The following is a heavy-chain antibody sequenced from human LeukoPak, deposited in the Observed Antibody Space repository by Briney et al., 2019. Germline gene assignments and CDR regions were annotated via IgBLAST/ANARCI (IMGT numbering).Heavy chain of an antibody. CDR2: IYYSGSA. CDR3: ARFRSSVSYSDY. D-gene: IGHD1-26*01. V-gene: IGHV4-31*03. J-gene: IGHJ4*02. Sequence: PSQTLSLTCTVSGGSISSGGYYWSWIRQPPGKGLEWIGYIYYSGSAYYNPSLKSRVNISADTSKNQFSLRLSSVTAADTAVYYCARFRSSVSYSDYWGQGTLVTVSS. CDR1: GGSISSGGYY.